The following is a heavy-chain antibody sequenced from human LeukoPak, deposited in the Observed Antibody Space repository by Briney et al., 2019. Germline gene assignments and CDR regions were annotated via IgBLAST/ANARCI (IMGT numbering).Heavy chain of an antibody. CDR2: IIPIFGTA. J-gene: IGHJ4*02. CDR1: GGTFSSYA. D-gene: IGHD6-19*01. Sequence: SVKVSCKASGGTFSSYAISWVRQAPGQRLEWMGGIIPIFGTANYAQKFQGRVTMTEDTSTDTAYMELSSLRSEDTAVYYCATVVLHSSGWYYFDYWGQGTLVTVSS. V-gene: IGHV1-69*06. CDR3: ATVVLHSSGWYYFDY.